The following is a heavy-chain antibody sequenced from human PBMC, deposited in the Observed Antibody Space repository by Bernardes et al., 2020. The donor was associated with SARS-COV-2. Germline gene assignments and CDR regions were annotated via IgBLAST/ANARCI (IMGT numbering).Heavy chain of an antibody. CDR1: NYTFTSYG. V-gene: IGHV1-18*01. Sequence: ASVKVSCKASNYTFTSYGISWVRQAPGQGLEWMGWISASTGTTTFAQSLQGRVTLTTDTSTNTAYMDLRSLRSDDTAIYYCARDLGQWLVGQYFDYWGQGTLVTVSS. J-gene: IGHJ4*02. CDR2: ISASTGTT. CDR3: ARDLGQWLVGQYFDY. D-gene: IGHD6-19*01.